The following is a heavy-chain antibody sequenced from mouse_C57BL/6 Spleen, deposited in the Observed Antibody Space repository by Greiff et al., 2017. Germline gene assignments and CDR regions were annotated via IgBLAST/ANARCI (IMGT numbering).Heavy chain of an antibody. D-gene: IGHD3-1*01. CDR2: IWSGGST. CDR1: GFSLTSYG. Sequence: VKLVEPGPGLVQPSQSLSITCTVSGFSLTSYGVHWVRQSPGKGLEWLGVIWSGGSTDYNAAFISRLSSSKDNSKSQVFFKMSSLQADDTAIYYCARRRAGTGAMDYWGQGTSVTVSS. CDR3: ARRRAGTGAMDY. J-gene: IGHJ4*01. V-gene: IGHV2-2*01.